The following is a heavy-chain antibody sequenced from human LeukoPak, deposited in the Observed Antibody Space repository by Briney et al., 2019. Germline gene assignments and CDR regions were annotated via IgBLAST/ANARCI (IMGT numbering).Heavy chain of an antibody. CDR3: ARLRYSGYVKYYFDY. CDR2: IYFSGST. V-gene: IGHV4-59*01. Sequence: SETLSLTCTVSGGSISSYYWSWIRQPPGKGLECIGYIYFSGSTNYSPSLKSRVTISVDTSKNQFSLKLTSVTAADTAVYYCARLRYSGYVKYYFDYWGQGTLVTVSS. J-gene: IGHJ4*02. CDR1: GGSISSYY. D-gene: IGHD5-12*01.